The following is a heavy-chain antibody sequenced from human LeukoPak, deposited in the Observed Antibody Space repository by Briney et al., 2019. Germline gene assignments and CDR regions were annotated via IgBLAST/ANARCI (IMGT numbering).Heavy chain of an antibody. D-gene: IGHD2-2*01. Sequence: GGSLRLSCSASGFTFSSYAMNWVRQAPGKGLEYVSAISSNGGSTHYADSVKGRFTISRDNSRDSLYLQMSRLRAEDTAGYYCVKDNAASLYYYYGMDVWGQGTTVTVSS. CDR1: GFTFSSYA. CDR3: VKDNAASLYYYYGMDV. V-gene: IGHV3-64D*06. CDR2: ISSNGGST. J-gene: IGHJ6*02.